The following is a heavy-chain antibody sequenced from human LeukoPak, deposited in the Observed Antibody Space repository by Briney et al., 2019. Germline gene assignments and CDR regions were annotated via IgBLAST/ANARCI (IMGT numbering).Heavy chain of an antibody. J-gene: IGHJ4*02. CDR1: SGSISSGSYY. CDR3: ARSPRLGRYGYGPWELPVSYFDY. D-gene: IGHD1-26*01. CDR2: IYTSGST. Sequence: SQTLSLNCTVSSGSISSGSYYWTWIRQPPGKGLEYIGRIYTSGSTSYNHYIKSRVTISVDTSKNQFSLNLSSVTAAETAVYYCARSPRLGRYGYGPWELPVSYFDYWGQGTLVTVSS. V-gene: IGHV4-61*02.